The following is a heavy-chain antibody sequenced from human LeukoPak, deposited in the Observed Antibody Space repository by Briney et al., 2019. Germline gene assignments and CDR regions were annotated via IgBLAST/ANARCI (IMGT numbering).Heavy chain of an antibody. J-gene: IGHJ6*03. CDR2: ISGSGGST. V-gene: IGHV3-23*01. Sequence: GSLRLSCAASGFTFSSYAMNWVRQAPGKGLEWVSAISGSGGSTYYADSVKGRFTISRDNSKNTLYLQMNSLRAEDTAVYYCAKGRGWEASYYYYYMDVWGKGTTVIISS. D-gene: IGHD1-26*01. CDR3: AKGRGWEASYYYYYMDV. CDR1: GFTFSSYA.